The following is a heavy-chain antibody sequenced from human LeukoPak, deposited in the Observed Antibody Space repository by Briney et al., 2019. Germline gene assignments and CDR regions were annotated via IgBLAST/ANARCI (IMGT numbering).Heavy chain of an antibody. CDR3: ASSRYDSSGYYGIVGH. CDR2: ISSSSSYI. D-gene: IGHD3-22*01. Sequence: GGSLRLSCAASGFTFSSYSMNWVRQAPGKGLEWVSSISSSSSYIYYADSVKGRFTISRDNAKNSLYLQMNSLRAEDTAVYYCASSRYDSSGYYGIVGHWGQGTLVTVSS. J-gene: IGHJ5*02. CDR1: GFTFSSYS. V-gene: IGHV3-21*01.